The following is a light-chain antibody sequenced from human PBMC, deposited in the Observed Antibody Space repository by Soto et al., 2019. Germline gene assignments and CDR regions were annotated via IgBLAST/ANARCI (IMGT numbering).Light chain of an antibody. V-gene: IGKV3-20*01. CDR3: QQYGNHPPNL. J-gene: IGKJ2*01. Sequence: EIVLTQSPGTLSLSPGERATLSCRASQSVSSSYLAWYQQKPGQAPRVLIYGASSRATGIPDRFSGSGSGTDFTLTISRLEPKDFEVYFCQQYGNHPPNLFGQGTKVDIK. CDR1: QSVSSSY. CDR2: GAS.